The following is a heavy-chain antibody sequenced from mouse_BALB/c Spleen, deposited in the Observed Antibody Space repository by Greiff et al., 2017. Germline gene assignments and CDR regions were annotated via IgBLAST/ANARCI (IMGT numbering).Heavy chain of an antibody. CDR2: IDPETGGT. D-gene: IGHD2-3*01. Sequence: QVQLQQSGAELVRPGASVTLSCTASGYTFTDYEMHWVKQTPVHGLEWIGAIDPETGGTAYNQKFKGKATLTADKSSSTAYMELRSLTSEDSAVYYCTRGGLLRFAYWGQGTLVTVAA. J-gene: IGHJ3*01. V-gene: IGHV1-15*01. CDR1: GYTFTDYE. CDR3: TRGGLLRFAY.